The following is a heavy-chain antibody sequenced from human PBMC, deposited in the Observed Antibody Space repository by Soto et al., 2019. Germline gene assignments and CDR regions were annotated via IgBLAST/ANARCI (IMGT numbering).Heavy chain of an antibody. CDR1: GGTFSSYA. D-gene: IGHD2-15*01. J-gene: IGHJ6*02. CDR3: ARMVVVVAANLQGEGMDV. Sequence: SVKVSCKASGGTFSSYAISWVRQAPGQGLEWMGGIIPIFGTANYAQKFQGRVTITADESTSTAYMELSSLRSEDTAVYYCARMVVVVAANLQGEGMDVWGQGTTVTVSS. V-gene: IGHV1-69*13. CDR2: IIPIFGTA.